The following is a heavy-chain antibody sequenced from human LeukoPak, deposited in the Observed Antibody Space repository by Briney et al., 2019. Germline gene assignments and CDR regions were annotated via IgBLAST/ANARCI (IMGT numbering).Heavy chain of an antibody. Sequence: PGGSLRLSCAASGFTFSHYWMSWVRRAPGKGLEWVANIKHDGSQKEHVDSVKGLFTISRDNAKNSLFLQMNSLRAEDTAVYFCARDSSRGDFEYWGQGTLVTVSS. V-gene: IGHV3-7*01. D-gene: IGHD3-10*01. J-gene: IGHJ4*02. CDR1: GFTFSHYW. CDR3: ARDSSRGDFEY. CDR2: IKHDGSQK.